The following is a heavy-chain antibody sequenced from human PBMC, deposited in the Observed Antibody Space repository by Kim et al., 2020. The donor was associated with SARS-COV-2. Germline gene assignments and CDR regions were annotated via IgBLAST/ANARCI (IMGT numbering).Heavy chain of an antibody. V-gene: IGHV7-4-1*02. Sequence: GNRTYAQGFTGRFVLSLDTSVSTAYLQISSLRAEDTAVYYCARGPGGMDVWGQGTTVTVSS. CDR3: ARGPGGMDV. J-gene: IGHJ6*02. CDR2: GNR.